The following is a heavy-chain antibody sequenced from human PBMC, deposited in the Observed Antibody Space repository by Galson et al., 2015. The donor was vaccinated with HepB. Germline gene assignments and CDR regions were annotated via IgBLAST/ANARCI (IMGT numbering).Heavy chain of an antibody. J-gene: IGHJ4*02. Sequence: SLRLSCAASGFTFDDYAMHWVRQAPGKGLEWVSGISSSSSYIYYADSVKGRFTISRDNAKNSLYLQMNSLRAEDTAVYYCARAGDEVAGTARESSDFDYWGQGTLVTVSS. CDR2: ISSSSSYI. D-gene: IGHD6-19*01. V-gene: IGHV3-21*01. CDR3: ARAGDEVAGTARESSDFDY. CDR1: GFTFDDYA.